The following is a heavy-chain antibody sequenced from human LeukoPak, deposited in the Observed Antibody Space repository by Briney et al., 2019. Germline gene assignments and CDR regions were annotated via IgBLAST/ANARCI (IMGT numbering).Heavy chain of an antibody. J-gene: IGHJ6*03. CDR1: GGSFSGYY. CDR2: INHSGST. V-gene: IGHV4-34*01. D-gene: IGHD5-18*01. CDR3: ARDRPRLRGYSYGYYYYMDV. Sequence: SETLSLTCAVYGGSFSGYYWSWIRQPPGKGLEWIGEINHSGSTNYNPSLKSRVTIPVDTSKNQFSLKLSSVTTADTAVYYCARDRPRLRGYSYGYYYYMDVWGKGTTVTVSS.